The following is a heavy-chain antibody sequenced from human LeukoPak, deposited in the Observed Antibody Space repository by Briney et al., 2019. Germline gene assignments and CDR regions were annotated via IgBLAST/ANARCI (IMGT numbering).Heavy chain of an antibody. CDR2: ISSSGSTI. CDR1: GFTFSSYE. V-gene: IGHV3-48*03. D-gene: IGHD2-2*01. CDR3: ASFGDIVVVPAAP. J-gene: IGHJ5*02. Sequence: GGSLRLSCAASGFTFSSYEMNWVRQAPGEGLEWASYISSSGSTIYYADSVKGRFTISRDNAKNSLYLQMNSLRAEDTAVYYCASFGDIVVVPAAPWGQGTLVTVSS.